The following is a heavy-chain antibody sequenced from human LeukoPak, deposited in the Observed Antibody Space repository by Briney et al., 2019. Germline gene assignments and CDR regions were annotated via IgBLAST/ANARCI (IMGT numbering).Heavy chain of an antibody. D-gene: IGHD2-2*02. CDR3: AREVVVVPAAICWFDP. J-gene: IGHJ5*02. CDR1: GGTFSSYA. Sequence: SVKVSCKASGGTFSSYAISWVRQAPGQGLEWMGGIIPIFGTANYAQKFQGRVTITTDESTSTAYMELSSLRSEDTAVYYCAREVVVVPAAICWFDPWGQGTLVTVSS. CDR2: IIPIFGTA. V-gene: IGHV1-69*05.